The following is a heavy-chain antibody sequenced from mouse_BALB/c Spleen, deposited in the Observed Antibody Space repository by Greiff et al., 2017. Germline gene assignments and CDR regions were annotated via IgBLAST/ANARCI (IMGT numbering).Heavy chain of an antibody. CDR1: GFNIKDYY. V-gene: IGHV14-4*02. D-gene: IGHD1-2*01. J-gene: IGHJ3*01. Sequence: EVQLQQSGAELVRSGASVKLSCTASGFNIKDYYMHWVKQRPEQGLEWIGWIDPENGDTEYAPKFQGKATMTADTSSNTAYLQLSSLTSEDTAVYYCNRGYYGDEGSFAYWGQGTLVTVSA. CDR2: IDPENGDT. CDR3: NRGYYGDEGSFAY.